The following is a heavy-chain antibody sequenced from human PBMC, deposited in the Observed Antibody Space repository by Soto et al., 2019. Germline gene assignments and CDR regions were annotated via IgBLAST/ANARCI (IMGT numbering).Heavy chain of an antibody. D-gene: IGHD6-13*01. J-gene: IGHJ6*02. CDR3: ARDRGAAGTRYYYGMDV. CDR1: GFTFSSYW. V-gene: IGHV3-21*01. Sequence: GSLRLSCAASGFTFSSYWMHWARQAPGKGLEWVSSISSSSSYIYYADSVKGRFTISRDNAKNSLYLQMNSLRAEDTAVYYCARDRGAAGTRYYYGMDVWGQGTTVTVSS. CDR2: ISSSSSYI.